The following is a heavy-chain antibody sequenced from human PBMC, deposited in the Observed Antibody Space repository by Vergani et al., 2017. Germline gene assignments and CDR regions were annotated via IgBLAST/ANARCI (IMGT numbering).Heavy chain of an antibody. Sequence: QVQLVQSGAEVKKPGSSVKVSCKASGGTFSSYTISWVRQAPGQGLEWMGRIIPILGIANYAQKFQGRVTITADKSTSTAYMELSSLRSEDTAVYYCAKDLVANYDFWSGYYIALDAFDIWGQGTMVTVSS. CDR3: AKDLVANYDFWSGYYIALDAFDI. CDR1: GGTFSSYT. CDR2: IIPILGIA. D-gene: IGHD3-3*01. J-gene: IGHJ3*02. V-gene: IGHV1-69*08.